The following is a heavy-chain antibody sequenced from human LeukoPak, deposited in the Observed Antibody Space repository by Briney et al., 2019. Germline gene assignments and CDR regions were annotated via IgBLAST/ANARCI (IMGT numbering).Heavy chain of an antibody. V-gene: IGHV5-51*01. J-gene: IGHJ4*02. CDR3: ARLAAVAGTVTQFDY. D-gene: IGHD6-19*01. CDR2: IYPGDSDT. CDR1: GYSFTSYW. Sequence: GESLKISCKGSGYSFTSYWIGWVRQMPGKGLEWMGIIYPGDSDTRYSPSFQGQVTISADKSISTAYLQWSSLKASDTATYYCARLAAVAGTVTQFDYWGQGTLVTVSS.